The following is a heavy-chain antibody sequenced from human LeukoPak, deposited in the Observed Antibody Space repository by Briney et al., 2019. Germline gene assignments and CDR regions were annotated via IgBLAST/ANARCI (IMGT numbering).Heavy chain of an antibody. CDR1: GFTFSSYS. CDR2: ISYSSGYI. V-gene: IGHV3-21*01. D-gene: IGHD3-16*02. Sequence: GGSLRLSCAASGFTFSSYSMNWVRQAPGKGLEWVSSISYSSGYIYYADSVKGRFTISRDNAKNSLYLQMNSLRAEDTAVYYCARDPPMITFGGVIGKPPGPNGVSIDYWGQGTLVTVSS. CDR3: ARDPPMITFGGVIGKPPGPNGVSIDY. J-gene: IGHJ4*02.